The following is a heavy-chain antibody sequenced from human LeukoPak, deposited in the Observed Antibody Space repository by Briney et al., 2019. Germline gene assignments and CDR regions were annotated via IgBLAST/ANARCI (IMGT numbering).Heavy chain of an antibody. V-gene: IGHV3-74*01. CDR2: INTDGSST. CDR1: GFNFSIYW. Sequence: PGGSLRLSCAASGFNFSIYWMHWVRQAPGKGLVWVSRINTDGSSTSYADSVKGRFTISRDNAKNTLYLQMNSLRAEDTAVYYCAQPRDDYGGYRDAFDIWGQGTMVTVSS. D-gene: IGHD4-17*01. CDR3: AQPRDDYGGYRDAFDI. J-gene: IGHJ3*02.